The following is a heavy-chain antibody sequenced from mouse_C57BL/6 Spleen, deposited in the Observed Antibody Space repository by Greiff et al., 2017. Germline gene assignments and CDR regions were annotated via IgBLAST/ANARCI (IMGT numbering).Heavy chain of an antibody. J-gene: IGHJ2*01. CDR1: GFNIKDYY. V-gene: IGHV14-2*01. CDR2: IDPEDGET. D-gene: IGHD6-2*01. CDR3: ARSRVSFDY. Sequence: EVKLVESGAELVKPGASVKLSCTASGFNIKDYYMHWVKQRTEQGLEWIGRIDPEDGETKYAPNFQGKATITADTSSNTAYLQLSSLTSEDTAVYYCARSRVSFDYWGQGTTLTVSS.